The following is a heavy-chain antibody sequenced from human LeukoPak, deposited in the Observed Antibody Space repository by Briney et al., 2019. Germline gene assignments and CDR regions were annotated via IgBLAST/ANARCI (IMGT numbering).Heavy chain of an antibody. CDR2: ISAYNGNT. CDR3: ARIWSTTIFVGHQRAGKAFDI. Sequence: GASVKVSCKASDYTFTSYGISWVRQAPGQGLEWMGWISAYNGNTNYAQKLQGRVTMTTDTSTSTAYMELRSLRSDDTAVYYCARIWSTTIFVGHQRAGKAFDIWGQGTMVTVSS. CDR1: DYTFTSYG. V-gene: IGHV1-18*01. J-gene: IGHJ3*02. D-gene: IGHD3-3*01.